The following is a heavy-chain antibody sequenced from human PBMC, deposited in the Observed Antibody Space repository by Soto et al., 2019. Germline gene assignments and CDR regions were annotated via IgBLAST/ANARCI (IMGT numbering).Heavy chain of an antibody. D-gene: IGHD2-21*02. CDR3: AKDKRAVVVTAPFDY. Sequence: QVQLVESGGGVVQPGRSLRLSCAASGFTFSSYGMHWVRQAPGKGLEWVAVISYDGSNKYYADSVKGRFTISRDNSKNTLYLKMNSLRADDTAVYYCAKDKRAVVVTAPFDYWGQGTLVTVSS. CDR1: GFTFSSYG. V-gene: IGHV3-30*18. J-gene: IGHJ4*02. CDR2: ISYDGSNK.